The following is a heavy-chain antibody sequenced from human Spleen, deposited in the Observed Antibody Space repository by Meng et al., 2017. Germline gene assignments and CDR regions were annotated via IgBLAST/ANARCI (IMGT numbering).Heavy chain of an antibody. CDR3: ARGGPGDSSGYYYVFSAFDI. CDR2: INHSGST. V-gene: IGHV4-34*01. J-gene: IGHJ3*02. D-gene: IGHD3-22*01. Sequence: SETLSLNCAGYGGCSSGYYWSWTRQPPGKGLEWIGEINHSGSTNYNPSLKSRVTIAVDTSKNQFSLKLSSVTAADTAVYYFARGGPGDSSGYYYVFSAFDIWGQGTMVTVSS. CDR1: GGCSSGYY.